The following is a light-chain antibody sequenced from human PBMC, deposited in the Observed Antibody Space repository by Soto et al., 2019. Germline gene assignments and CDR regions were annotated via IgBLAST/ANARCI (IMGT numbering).Light chain of an antibody. CDR2: GAS. V-gene: IGKV3-20*01. J-gene: IGKJ1*01. CDR1: QSVSSSY. CDR3: QQYGSSPSWT. Sequence: EIVLTSSPGTLFLSQGERATLSCRASQSVSSSYLAWYQQKPGQAPRLLIYGASSRATGIPDRFSGSGSGTDFTLTISRLEPEDFAVYYCQQYGSSPSWTFGQGTKV.